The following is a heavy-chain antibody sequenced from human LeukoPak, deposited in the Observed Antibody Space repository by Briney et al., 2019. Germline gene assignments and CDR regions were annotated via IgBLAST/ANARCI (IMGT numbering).Heavy chain of an antibody. Sequence: SETLSLTCTVSGYSISSGYYWGWIRQPPGKGLEWIGSIYHSGRTYYNPSLKSRVTISVDTSKNQFSLKLSSVTAADTAVYYCARDSRAGYGDYNWFDPWGQGTLVTVSS. CDR1: GYSISSGYY. V-gene: IGHV4-38-2*02. CDR2: IYHSGRT. D-gene: IGHD4-17*01. J-gene: IGHJ5*02. CDR3: ARDSRAGYGDYNWFDP.